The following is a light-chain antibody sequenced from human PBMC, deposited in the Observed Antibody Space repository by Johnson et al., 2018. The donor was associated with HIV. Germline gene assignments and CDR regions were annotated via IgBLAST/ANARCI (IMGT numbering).Light chain of an antibody. Sequence: QPVLTQPPSVSAAPGQKVTISCSGSSSNIGNNYVSWYQQFPGTAPKLLIYDNNKRPSGIPDRFSGSKSGTSATLGITGLQTGDEADYYCGTWDSSLSALYVFGTGTKVTVL. J-gene: IGLJ1*01. CDR2: DNN. V-gene: IGLV1-51*01. CDR1: SSNIGNNY. CDR3: GTWDSSLSALYV.